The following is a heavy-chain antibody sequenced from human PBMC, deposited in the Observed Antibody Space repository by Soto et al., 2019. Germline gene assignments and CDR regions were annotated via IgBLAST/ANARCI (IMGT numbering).Heavy chain of an antibody. CDR1: GFSLSTSGVG. J-gene: IGHJ5*02. V-gene: IGHV2-5*02. CDR2: IYWDDDK. D-gene: IGHD6-13*01. CDR3: ALHQMDSSNWYDWAGTRFDP. Sequence: SGPTLVNPTQALTRTCTFSGFSLSTSGVGVGWIRQPPGKALEWLALIYWDDDKRYSPSLKSRLTITKDTSKNQVVLTMTNMDPVDTATYYCALHQMDSSNWYDWAGTRFDPWGQGTLVSVSS.